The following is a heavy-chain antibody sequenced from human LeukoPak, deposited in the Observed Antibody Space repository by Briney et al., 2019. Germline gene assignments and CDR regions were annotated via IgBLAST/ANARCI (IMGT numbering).Heavy chain of an antibody. D-gene: IGHD2-2*01. J-gene: IGHJ6*04. CDR1: GFTFSSYE. CDR3: ARLGYCSSTSCRYYYYGMDV. CDR2: ISSSRSNI. Sequence: GGSLRLFCTASGFTFSSYEMNCLRRATGEALVGVSYISSSRSNIYYADSVKGRFTISRDNPKNSLYLQMNSLRAEDTAVYYCARLGYCSSTSCRYYYYGMDVWGKGTTVTVSS. V-gene: IGHV3-48*03.